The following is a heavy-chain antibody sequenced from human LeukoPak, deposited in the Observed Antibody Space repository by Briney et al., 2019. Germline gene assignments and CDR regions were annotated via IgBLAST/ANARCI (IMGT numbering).Heavy chain of an antibody. Sequence: GRSLRLSCAASGFTFSSYAMHWVRQAPGKGLEWVAVISYDGSNKYYADSVKGRFTISRDNSKNTLYLQMNSLRAEDTAVYYCARDLSGTLSHTKMDPWGQGTLVTVSS. D-gene: IGHD3-16*01. CDR2: ISYDGSNK. V-gene: IGHV3-30-3*01. CDR3: ARDLSGTLSHTKMDP. J-gene: IGHJ5*02. CDR1: GFTFSSYA.